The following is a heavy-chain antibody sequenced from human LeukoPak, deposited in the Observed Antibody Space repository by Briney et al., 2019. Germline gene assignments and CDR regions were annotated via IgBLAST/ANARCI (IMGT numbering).Heavy chain of an antibody. CDR2: MNPNSGNT. CDR3: ARGITTVVLAALGDAFDI. V-gene: IGHV1-8*03. CDR1: GYTFTGYY. J-gene: IGHJ3*02. D-gene: IGHD2-2*01. Sequence: EASVKVSCKASGYTFTGYYMHWVRQAPGQGLEWMGWMNPNSGNTGYAQKFQDRVTITRNISISTAYMELSSLRSEDTAVYYCARGITTVVLAALGDAFDIWGQGTMVTVSS.